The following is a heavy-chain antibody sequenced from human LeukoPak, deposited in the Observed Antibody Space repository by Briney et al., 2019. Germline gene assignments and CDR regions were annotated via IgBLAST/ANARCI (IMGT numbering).Heavy chain of an antibody. Sequence: SVKVSCKASGGTFSSYAISWVRQAPGQGLEWMGRIIPILGIANYAQKFQGRVTITADKSTSTAYMELSSLRSEDTAVYYCASLPSGGSNDAFDIWGQGTMVTVSS. CDR3: ASLPSGGSNDAFDI. CDR2: IIPILGIA. D-gene: IGHD3-10*01. CDR1: GGTFSSYA. V-gene: IGHV1-69*04. J-gene: IGHJ3*02.